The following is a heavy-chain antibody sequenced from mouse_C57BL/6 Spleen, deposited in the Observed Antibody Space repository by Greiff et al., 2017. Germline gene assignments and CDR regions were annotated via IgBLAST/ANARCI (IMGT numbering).Heavy chain of an antibody. CDR3: ARGYDYDEYYFDY. CDR2: INPGSGGT. J-gene: IGHJ2*02. V-gene: IGHV1-54*01. D-gene: IGHD2-4*01. CDR1: GYAFTNYL. Sequence: QVQLQQSGAELVRPGTSVKVSCKASGYAFTNYLIEWVKQRPGQGLEWIGVINPGSGGTNYNEKFKGKATLTADKSSSTAYMQLSSLTSEDSAVYFCARGYDYDEYYFDYWGQGTSLTVSS.